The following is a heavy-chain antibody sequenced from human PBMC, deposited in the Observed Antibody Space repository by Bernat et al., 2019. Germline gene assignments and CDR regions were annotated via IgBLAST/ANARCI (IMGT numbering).Heavy chain of an antibody. CDR3: ARGRDRHKGAQWLVRRSFDY. J-gene: IGHJ4*02. D-gene: IGHD6-19*01. CDR1: GYTFTSYY. CDR2: INPSGGST. Sequence: QVQLVQSGAEVKKPGASVKVSCKASGYTFTSYYMHWVRQAPGQGLEWMGIINPSGGSTSYAQKFQGRVTRTRDTSTSTVYMELSSLRSEDTAVYYCARGRDRHKGAQWLVRRSFDYWGQGTLVTVSS. V-gene: IGHV1-46*01.